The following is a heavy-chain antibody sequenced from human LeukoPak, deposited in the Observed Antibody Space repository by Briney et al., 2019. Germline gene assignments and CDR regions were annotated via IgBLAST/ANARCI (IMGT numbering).Heavy chain of an antibody. CDR3: ATSWGSGWYDIDY. D-gene: IGHD6-19*01. Sequence: GGSLRLSCAASGFTFSSYWMNWVRQAPGKGLVWVSRIASDGSSTTYADSVKGRFTISRDNSKNTLYLQMYSLRAEDTAVYYCATSWGSGWYDIDYWGQGTLVTVSS. CDR2: IASDGSST. V-gene: IGHV3-74*01. CDR1: GFTFSSYW. J-gene: IGHJ4*02.